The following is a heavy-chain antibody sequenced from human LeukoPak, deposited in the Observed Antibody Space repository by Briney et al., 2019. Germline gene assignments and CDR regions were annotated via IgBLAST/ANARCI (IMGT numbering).Heavy chain of an antibody. V-gene: IGHV5-51*01. D-gene: IGHD1-14*01. J-gene: IGHJ4*02. CDR2: INPYDSET. CDR3: ASFMGSRDNLDY. Sequence: GEPLQISCRASGYTFSTYWIGWVRQLAGKGLEWMGIINPYDSETRYTPSFQGQVTISVDKSITTAYLQWSSLQASDTAMYYCASFMGSRDNLDYWGQGTLVTVSS. CDR1: GYTFSTYW.